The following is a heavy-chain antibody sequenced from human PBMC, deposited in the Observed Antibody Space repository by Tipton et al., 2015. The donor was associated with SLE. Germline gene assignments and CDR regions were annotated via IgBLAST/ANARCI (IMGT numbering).Heavy chain of an antibody. V-gene: IGHV4-34*01. J-gene: IGHJ6*02. CDR3: ARDLEQLIGMDV. CDR2: IYHSGST. D-gene: IGHD6-6*01. Sequence: TLSLTCAVYGGSFSGYYWSWIRQPPGKGLEWIGEIYHSGSTNYNPSLKSRVTISVDTSKNQFSLKLSSVTAADTAVYYCARDLEQLIGMDVWGQGTAVTVS. CDR1: GGSFSGYY.